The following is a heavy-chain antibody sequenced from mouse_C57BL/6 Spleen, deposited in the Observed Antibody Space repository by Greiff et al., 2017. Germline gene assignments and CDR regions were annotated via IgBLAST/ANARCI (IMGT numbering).Heavy chain of an antibody. D-gene: IGHD1-1*01. CDR3: ARWHYGSSYGYFDV. V-gene: IGHV5-12*01. CDR2: ISNGGGST. CDR1: GFTFSDYY. J-gene: IGHJ1*03. Sequence: SGFTFSDYYMYWVRHTPEKRLEWVAYISNGGGSTYYPDTVKGRFTISRDNAKNTLYLQMSRLKSEDTAMYYCARWHYGSSYGYFDVWGTGTTVTVAS.